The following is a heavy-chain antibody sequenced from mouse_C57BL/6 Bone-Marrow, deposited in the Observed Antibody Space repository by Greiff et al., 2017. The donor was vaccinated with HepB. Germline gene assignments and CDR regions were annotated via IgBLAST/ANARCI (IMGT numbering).Heavy chain of an antibody. CDR2: ISDGGSYT. V-gene: IGHV5-4*03. D-gene: IGHD2-4*01. Sequence: DVMLVESGGGLVKPGGSLKLSCAASGFTFSSYAMSWVRQTPEKRLEWVATISDGGSYTYYPDNVMGRFTISRDNAKNNLYLQMSHLKSEDTAMYYCARPTMITTSFDYWGQGTTLTVSS. CDR3: ARPTMITTSFDY. J-gene: IGHJ2*01. CDR1: GFTFSSYA.